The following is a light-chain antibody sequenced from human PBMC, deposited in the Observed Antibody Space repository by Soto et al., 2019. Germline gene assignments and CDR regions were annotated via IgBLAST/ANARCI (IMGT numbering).Light chain of an antibody. CDR3: HKYGDRMT. Sequence: EIVLTQSPGTLSLSPGERATLSCRASQSVAGSYLAWYQQKPGQAPRLLIYGASSRATGISERFSGSTSGTDSTITISRQDPEVYSVYSCHKYGDRMTFGQGTKVEIK. CDR1: QSVAGSY. V-gene: IGKV3-20*01. CDR2: GAS. J-gene: IGKJ1*01.